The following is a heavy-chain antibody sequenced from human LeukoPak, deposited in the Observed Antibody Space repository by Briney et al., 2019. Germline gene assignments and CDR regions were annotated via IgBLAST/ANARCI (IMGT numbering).Heavy chain of an antibody. Sequence: PSQTLSLTCTVSGGSISSGGYYWSWIRQHPGKGLEWIGYIYYSGSTYYNPSLKSRVTISVDTSKNQFSLKLSSVTAADTAVYYCARESLPANWFDPWGQGTLVTVSS. CDR2: IYYSGST. CDR1: GGSISSGGYY. CDR3: ARESLPANWFDP. V-gene: IGHV4-31*03. J-gene: IGHJ5*02.